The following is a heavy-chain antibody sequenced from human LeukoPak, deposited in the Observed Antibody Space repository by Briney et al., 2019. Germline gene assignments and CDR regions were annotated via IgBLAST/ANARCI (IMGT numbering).Heavy chain of an antibody. Sequence: SETLSLTCTVSGGSISSSSYYWDWIRQSPGKGLEWIGNIYSGGSTYYTPSLKSRVTISVDTSKNQFSLKPSSVTAADTAIYFCARHSRSGSGGYENAFDIWGQGTMVTVSS. J-gene: IGHJ3*02. CDR2: IYSGGST. D-gene: IGHD5-12*01. CDR3: ARHSRSGSGGYENAFDI. CDR1: GGSISSSSYY. V-gene: IGHV4-39*01.